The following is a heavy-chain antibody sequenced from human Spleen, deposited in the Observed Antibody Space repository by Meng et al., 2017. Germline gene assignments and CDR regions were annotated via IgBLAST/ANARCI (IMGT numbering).Heavy chain of an antibody. V-gene: IGHV3-30*04. CDR2: IPYDGTKT. CDR1: GFTFNKYA. D-gene: IGHD3-10*01. Sequence: GGSLRLSCAASGFTFNKYAMHWIRQAPGKGLEWVAIIPYDGTKTYYADSVKGRFTISRDNSKSTLYLQMNSLRAEDTAVYYCARDQELDYHDSGSYVDFWGQGTLVTVSS. J-gene: IGHJ4*02. CDR3: ARDQELDYHDSGSYVDF.